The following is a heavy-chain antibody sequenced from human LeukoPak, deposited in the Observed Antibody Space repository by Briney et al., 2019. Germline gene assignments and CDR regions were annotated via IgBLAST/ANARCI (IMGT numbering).Heavy chain of an antibody. V-gene: IGHV1-46*01. J-gene: IGHJ4*02. CDR2: IKPSGGTT. CDR3: ARAGLGPAAGPLHFDF. CDR1: GYTFTSYN. Sequence: ASVKVSCKASGYTFTSYNMHWVRQAPGQGLECMGIIKPSGGTTIYAQTFQGRVTMTRDTSTATVYMELSSLRSDDTAVYYCARAGLGPAAGPLHFDFWGQGTLVTVSS. D-gene: IGHD6-13*01.